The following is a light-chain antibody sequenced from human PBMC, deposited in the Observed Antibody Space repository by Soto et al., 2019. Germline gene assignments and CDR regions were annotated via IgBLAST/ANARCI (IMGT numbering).Light chain of an antibody. CDR1: QSISTW. J-gene: IGKJ2*02. V-gene: IGKV1-5*03. Sequence: DIQMTQSPSTLSASVGDRVTITCRTSQSISTWLAWYQQKPGTAPKLLIYKASTLESGVPSRFSGGGSGTHFTFTISSLQAEDLATYYCQQYDILHRTFGQGTKLEIK. CDR2: KAS. CDR3: QQYDILHRT.